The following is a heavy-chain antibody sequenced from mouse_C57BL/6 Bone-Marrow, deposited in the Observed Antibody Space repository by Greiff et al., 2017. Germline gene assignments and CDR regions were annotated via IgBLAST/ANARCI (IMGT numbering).Heavy chain of an antibody. Sequence: DVKLVESGGGLVQPGGSLKLSCAASGFTFSDYYMYWVRQTPEKRLEWVAYISNGGGSTYYQDTVKGRFTISRDNAKNTLYLQLSRLKSEDTAKYYCASYYDGSSYGRDYWGQGTSVTVSS. CDR3: ASYYDGSSYGRDY. V-gene: IGHV5-12*01. J-gene: IGHJ4*01. D-gene: IGHD1-1*01. CDR2: ISNGGGST. CDR1: GFTFSDYY.